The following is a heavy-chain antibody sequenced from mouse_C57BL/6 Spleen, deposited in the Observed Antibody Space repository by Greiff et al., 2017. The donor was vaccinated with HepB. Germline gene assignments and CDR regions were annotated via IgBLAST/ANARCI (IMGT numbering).Heavy chain of an antibody. CDR3: ARAADGYPYYAMDY. D-gene: IGHD2-3*01. Sequence: QVQLQQPGAELVKPGASVKLSCKASGYTFTSYWMQWVKQRPGQGLEWIGEIDPSDSYTNYNQKFKGKATLTVDTSSSTAYMQLSSLTSEDSAVYYCARAADGYPYYAMDYWGQGTSVTVSS. V-gene: IGHV1-50*01. CDR2: IDPSDSYT. J-gene: IGHJ4*01. CDR1: GYTFTSYW.